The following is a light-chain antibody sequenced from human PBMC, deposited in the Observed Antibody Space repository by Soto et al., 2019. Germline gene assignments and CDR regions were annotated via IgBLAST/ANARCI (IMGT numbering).Light chain of an antibody. V-gene: IGLV2-18*02. CDR3: NSCTASSTYV. Sequence: QSALTQPPSVSGSPGQSVAISCTGTSSDVGSYNRVSWYQQPPGAAPKLMIYEVSNRPSGVPDRFSGSKSGNTASLTISGLQAEDEADYYCNSCTASSTYVFGTGTKVTVL. CDR2: EVS. CDR1: SSDVGSYNR. J-gene: IGLJ1*01.